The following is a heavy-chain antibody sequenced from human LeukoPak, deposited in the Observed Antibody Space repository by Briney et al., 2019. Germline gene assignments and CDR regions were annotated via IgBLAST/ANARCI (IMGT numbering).Heavy chain of an antibody. CDR3: AKGTYDSRGHFDY. J-gene: IGHJ4*02. CDR1: GFTFSSYA. D-gene: IGHD3-22*01. V-gene: IGHV3-23*01. CDR2: ISGSGGST. Sequence: GGSLKLSCAASGFTFSSYAMSWVRQAPGKGLEWVSAISGSGGSTYYADSVKGRFTISRDNSKNTLYLQMNSLRAEDTAVYYCAKGTYDSRGHFDYWGQGTLVSVSS.